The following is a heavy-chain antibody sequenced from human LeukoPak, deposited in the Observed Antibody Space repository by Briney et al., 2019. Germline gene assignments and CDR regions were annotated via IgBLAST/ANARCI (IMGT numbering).Heavy chain of an antibody. J-gene: IGHJ4*02. CDR1: GFTVSSKY. Sequence: GGSLRLSCAASGFTVSSKYMSWVRQAPGKGLEWVSVIYSGGSTYYADSVKGRFTISRDNSKNTLYLQMNSLRAEDTAVYYCAEDSSGYPDYFDYWGQGTLVTVSS. D-gene: IGHD3-22*01. CDR3: AEDSSGYPDYFDY. V-gene: IGHV3-66*01. CDR2: IYSGGST.